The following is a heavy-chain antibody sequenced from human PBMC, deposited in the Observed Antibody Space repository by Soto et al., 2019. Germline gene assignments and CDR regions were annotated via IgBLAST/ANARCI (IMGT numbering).Heavy chain of an antibody. J-gene: IGHJ6*02. CDR1: GFTFNRHW. CDR3: VRGTVEWRGVDV. D-gene: IGHD3-3*01. CDR2: IHPDGTDS. V-gene: IGHV3-74*03. Sequence: EEQLVESGGGLAQPGWSLRLSCEASGFTFNRHWIHWFRRPPGKGLVWVSSIHPDGTDSTYADSVSGRFTLSRDNARKKVYLQMNSLRAEDTGIYFCVRGTVEWRGVDVWGQGTTVLVSS.